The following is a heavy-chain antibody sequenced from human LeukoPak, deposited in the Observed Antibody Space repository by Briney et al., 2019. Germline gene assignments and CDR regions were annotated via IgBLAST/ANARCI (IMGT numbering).Heavy chain of an antibody. Sequence: GGSLRLSCAASGFTFSTYAMTWVRQAPREGLEWLSGISGSGGTTYYADSVKGRFTISRDNSKNTLYLQMNSLRAEDTALYYCAKDGYYYGSGGWFDPWGQGTLVTVSS. J-gene: IGHJ5*02. CDR1: GFTFSTYA. D-gene: IGHD3-10*01. V-gene: IGHV3-23*01. CDR2: ISGSGGTT. CDR3: AKDGYYYGSGGWFDP.